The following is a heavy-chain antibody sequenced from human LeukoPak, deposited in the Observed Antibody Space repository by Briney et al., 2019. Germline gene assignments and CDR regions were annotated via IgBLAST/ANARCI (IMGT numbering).Heavy chain of an antibody. CDR1: GFTVNDAW. CDR3: APYDKVFNFDY. V-gene: IGHV3-15*01. J-gene: IGHJ4*02. CDR2: IKNKTDGWTT. D-gene: IGHD3-22*01. Sequence: AGTLRLSCAASGFTVNDAWMNWVRQAPGKGLEWVGRIKNKTDGWTTDYSATVKSRFTISRDDSKNTLYLQMNNLKTEDTAVYYCAPYDKVFNFDYWGQGTMVTVSS.